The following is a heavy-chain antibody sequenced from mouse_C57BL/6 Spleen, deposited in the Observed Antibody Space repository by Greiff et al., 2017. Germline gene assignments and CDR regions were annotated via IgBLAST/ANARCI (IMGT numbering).Heavy chain of an antibody. D-gene: IGHD1-1*01. Sequence: VQLQQSGAELVKPGASVKISCKASGYAFSSYWMNWVKQRPGKGLEWIGQIYPGDGDTNYNGKFKGKATLTADKSSSTAYLQLSSLTSEDSAVYFCARGYGSSTGYFDVWGTGTTVTVSS. CDR1: GYAFSSYW. V-gene: IGHV1-80*01. J-gene: IGHJ1*03. CDR3: ARGYGSSTGYFDV. CDR2: IYPGDGDT.